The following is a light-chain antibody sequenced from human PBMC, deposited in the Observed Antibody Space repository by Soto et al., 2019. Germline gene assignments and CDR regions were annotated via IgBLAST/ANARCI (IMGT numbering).Light chain of an antibody. CDR2: AAS. CDR1: QDISNY. V-gene: IGKV1-27*01. Sequence: DIQMTQSPSSLSASVGDRVTITCRASQDISNYIAWYQQRAGKVPKLLIYAASSLQSGVPSRFGASGSGTDFTLTISSLQPEDVASYYCQKYNSAPKTFGQGTKVEIK. J-gene: IGKJ1*01. CDR3: QKYNSAPKT.